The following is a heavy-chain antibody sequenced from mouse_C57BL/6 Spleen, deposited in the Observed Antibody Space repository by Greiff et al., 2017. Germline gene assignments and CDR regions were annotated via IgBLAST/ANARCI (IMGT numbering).Heavy chain of an antibody. CDR1: GYAFSSSW. CDR2: IYPGDGDT. Sequence: QVQLQQSGPELVKPGASVKISCKASGYAFSSSWMNWVKQRPGKGLEWIGRIYPGDGDTNYNGKFKGKATLTADKSSSTAYMQLSSLTSEDSAVYFCARWTTVVPFDYWGQGTTLTVSS. D-gene: IGHD1-1*01. CDR3: ARWTTVVPFDY. J-gene: IGHJ2*01. V-gene: IGHV1-82*01.